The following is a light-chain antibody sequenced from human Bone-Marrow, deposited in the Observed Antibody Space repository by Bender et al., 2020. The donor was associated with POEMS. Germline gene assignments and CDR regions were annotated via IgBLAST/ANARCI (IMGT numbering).Light chain of an antibody. CDR3: AAWDDSLNGWV. J-gene: IGLJ3*02. CDR1: SSNTGSGYD. Sequence: QSVLTQPPSASGTLGQRVTISCSGSSSNTGSGYDINWYQHLPGTAPKLLIYGYNNRPSGVPDRFSGSKSGTSASLAITGLQSDDEADYYCAAWDDSLNGWVFGGGTKLTVL. CDR2: GYN. V-gene: IGLV1-44*01.